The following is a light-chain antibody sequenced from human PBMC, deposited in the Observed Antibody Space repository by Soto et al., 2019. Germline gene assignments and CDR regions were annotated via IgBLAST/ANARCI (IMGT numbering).Light chain of an antibody. CDR1: SSDVGSYNR. J-gene: IGLJ2*01. CDR3: SSYTSSSTLV. Sequence: QSALTQPPSVSGSPGQSVTISCTGTSSDVGSYNRVSWYQQPPGTAPKLMIHEVSNRPSGVPVRFSGSKSGNTASLTISGLQAEDEADYYCSSYTSSSTLVFGGGTKVT. V-gene: IGLV2-18*02. CDR2: EVS.